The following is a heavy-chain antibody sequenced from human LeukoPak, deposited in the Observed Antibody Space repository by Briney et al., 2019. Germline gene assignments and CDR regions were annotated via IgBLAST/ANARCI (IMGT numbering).Heavy chain of an antibody. D-gene: IGHD1-26*01. CDR3: ASLVGATIRSGFDY. J-gene: IGHJ4*02. CDR2: ISGGGGST. Sequence: GGSLRLSCAASGFTFSSYAMSWVRQAPGKGLEWVSAISGGGGSTYYADSVKGRFTISRDNSKNTLYLQMNSLRAEDTAVYYCASLVGATIRSGFDYWGQGTLVTVSS. CDR1: GFTFSSYA. V-gene: IGHV3-23*01.